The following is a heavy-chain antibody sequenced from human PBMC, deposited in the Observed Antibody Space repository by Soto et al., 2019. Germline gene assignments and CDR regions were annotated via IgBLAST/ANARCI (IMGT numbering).Heavy chain of an antibody. V-gene: IGHV1-8*01. CDR2: MNPNSGDT. J-gene: IGHJ4*02. D-gene: IGHD3-10*01. CDR3: ARGELLWFGELLR. CDR1: GYTFTSYE. Sequence: QVQLVQSGAEVKKPGASVKVSCKGSGYTFTSYEINWVRQATGQGLEWMGWMNPNSGDTGYAQKFQGRVTMTRNTSISTAYMELSSLRSEDTAVYYCARGELLWFGELLRWGQGTLVTVSS.